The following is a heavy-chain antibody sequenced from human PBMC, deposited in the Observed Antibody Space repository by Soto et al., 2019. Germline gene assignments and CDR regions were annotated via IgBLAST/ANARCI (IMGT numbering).Heavy chain of an antibody. CDR2: INAGNDNT. D-gene: IGHD6-13*01. CDR3: ATGPTRIAATLGNY. CDR1: GYTFTNYA. J-gene: IGHJ4*02. V-gene: IGHV1-3*01. Sequence: ASVKVSCKASGYTFTNYAIHWVRQAPGQRLEWMGWINAGNDNTKYSQKFKGRVTITRDTSASTAYMDLSSLRSEDTAVYYCATGPTRIAATLGNYWGQGTLVTVSS.